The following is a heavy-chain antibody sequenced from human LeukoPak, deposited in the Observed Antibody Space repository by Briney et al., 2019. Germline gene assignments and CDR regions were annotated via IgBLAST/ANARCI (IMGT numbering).Heavy chain of an antibody. V-gene: IGHV3-21*01. D-gene: IGHD4-17*01. CDR2: ISSSSSYI. J-gene: IGHJ6*03. CDR1: GFTFSSYG. CDR3: ARDYGDYEPGRHHYYYYYMDV. Sequence: GGSLRLSCAASGFTFSSYGMSWVRQTPGKGLEWVSSISSSSSYIFYADSVKGRFTMSGDNAKKSLFLQMNSLRAEDTAVYYCARDYGDYEPGRHHYYYYYMDVWGKGTTVTVSS.